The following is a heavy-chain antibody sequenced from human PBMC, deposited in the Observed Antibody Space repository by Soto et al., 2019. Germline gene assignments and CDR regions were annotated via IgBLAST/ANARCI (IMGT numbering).Heavy chain of an antibody. Sequence: GSLILSCAASGFTCISYSMNWVRQAPGKGLEWISYISSHSITLYYADSVKGRFTISRDNAGNSLYLQMNSLRDEDTAVYYCVRDGSGNLYLNWFDPWGQGTLVTVSS. CDR2: ISSHSITL. V-gene: IGHV3-48*02. D-gene: IGHD6-19*01. CDR1: GFTCISYS. J-gene: IGHJ5*02. CDR3: VRDGSGNLYLNWFDP.